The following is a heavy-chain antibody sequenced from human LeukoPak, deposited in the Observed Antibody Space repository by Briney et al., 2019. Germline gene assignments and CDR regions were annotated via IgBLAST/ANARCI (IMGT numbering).Heavy chain of an antibody. D-gene: IGHD6-13*01. CDR1: GGSFSGYY. CDR3: ARDAVADHENWFDP. V-gene: IGHV4-34*01. Sequence: PSETLSLTCAVYGGSFSGYYWSWIRQPPGKGLEWIGEINHSGSTNYNPSLKSRVTISVDTSKNQFSLKLSSVTAADTAVYYCARDAVADHENWFDPWGQGTLVTVSS. J-gene: IGHJ5*02. CDR2: INHSGST.